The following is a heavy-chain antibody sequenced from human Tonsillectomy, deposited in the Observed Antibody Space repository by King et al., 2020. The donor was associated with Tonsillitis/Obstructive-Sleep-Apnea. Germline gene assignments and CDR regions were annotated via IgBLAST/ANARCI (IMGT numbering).Heavy chain of an antibody. CDR1: GFTFSSHW. Sequence: VQLVESGGGLVQPGGSLRLSCAASGFTFSSHWMHWVRQAPGKGLVWVSRINSDGSSTSYADSVKGRFTISRDNAKNTLYLQMNSLRAEDTAVYYCAGYPDTHNDFWSGFYPRYYYYGMDVWGQGTTVTVSS. D-gene: IGHD3-3*01. CDR3: AGYPDTHNDFWSGFYPRYYYYGMDV. CDR2: INSDGSST. V-gene: IGHV3-74*01. J-gene: IGHJ6*02.